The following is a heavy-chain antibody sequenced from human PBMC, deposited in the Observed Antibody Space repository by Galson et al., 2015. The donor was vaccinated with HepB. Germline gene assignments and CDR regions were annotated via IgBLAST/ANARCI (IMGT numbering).Heavy chain of an antibody. CDR2: VSAYNGKT. CDR3: ARVVKGGGAPDY. V-gene: IGHV1-18*01. J-gene: IGHJ4*02. Sequence: SVKVSCKASCYTFTSYGISWVRQAPGQGLERKGWVSAYNGKTNYSQKLQGRVTMTTDTSTSTAHMELRRLGSDDTAVYYLARVVKGGGAPDYWGRGTLVTVYS. CDR1: CYTFTSYG. D-gene: IGHD1-26*01.